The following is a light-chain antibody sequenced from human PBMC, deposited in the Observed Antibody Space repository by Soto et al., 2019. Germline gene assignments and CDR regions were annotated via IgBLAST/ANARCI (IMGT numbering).Light chain of an antibody. CDR3: QQYNSYLWT. CDR1: QSISSW. CDR2: KAS. V-gene: IGKV1-5*03. J-gene: IGKJ1*01. Sequence: DIQMTQSPSTLSASVGDRVTITCRASQSISSWLAWFQQKPGKAPNLLIHKASSLESGVPSRFSGSGSGTEFTLTISSLQPDDFATYYCQQYNSYLWTFGQGTKVAIK.